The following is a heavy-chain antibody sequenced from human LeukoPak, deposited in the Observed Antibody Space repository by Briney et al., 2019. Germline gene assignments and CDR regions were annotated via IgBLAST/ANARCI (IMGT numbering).Heavy chain of an antibody. CDR1: GYTFTSYG. D-gene: IGHD4-23*01. Sequence: ASVKVSCKASGYTFTSYGISWVRQAPGQGLEWMGWISAYNGNTNYAQKLQGRVTMTTDTSTSTAYMELRSLRSDDTAVYYCARDRLRWEATDAFDIWGQGTMVTVPS. V-gene: IGHV1-18*01. CDR3: ARDRLRWEATDAFDI. J-gene: IGHJ3*02. CDR2: ISAYNGNT.